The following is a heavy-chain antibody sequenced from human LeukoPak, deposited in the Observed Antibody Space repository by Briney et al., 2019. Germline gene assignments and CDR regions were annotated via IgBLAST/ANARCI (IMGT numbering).Heavy chain of an antibody. J-gene: IGHJ4*02. CDR1: GFTFSSYS. D-gene: IGHD6-19*01. CDR2: ISSSSSYI. CDR3: ARDYWPWLVPSVTLDY. Sequence: GGSLRLSCAASGFTFSSYSMNWVRQAPGKGLEWVSSISSSSSYIYYADSVKGRFTISRDNAKNSLYLKMNRLRAEDTAVHYCARDYWPWLVPSVTLDYWGQGTLVTVSS. V-gene: IGHV3-21*01.